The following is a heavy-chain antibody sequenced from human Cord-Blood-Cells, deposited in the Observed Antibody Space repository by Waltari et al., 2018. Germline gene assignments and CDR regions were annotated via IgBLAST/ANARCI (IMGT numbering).Heavy chain of an antibody. D-gene: IGHD3-10*01. J-gene: IGHJ2*01. CDR3: ARERGPRYFDL. CDR2: IYSGGST. V-gene: IGHV3-53*04. CDR1: GFTVSSNY. Sequence: EVQLVESGGGLVQPGGSLSLSGAPSGFTVSSNYISWVRHAPGKGLEWVSVIYSGGSTYYADSVKGRFTISRHNSKNTLYLQMNSLRAEDTAVYYCARERGPRYFDLWGRGTLVTVSS.